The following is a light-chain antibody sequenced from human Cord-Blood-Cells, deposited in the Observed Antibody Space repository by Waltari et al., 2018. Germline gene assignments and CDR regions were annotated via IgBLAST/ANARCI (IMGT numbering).Light chain of an antibody. J-gene: IGKJ3*01. CDR2: GAS. V-gene: IGKV3-20*01. CDR3: QQYGGSPPFT. CDR1: QSVSSSY. Sequence: EIVLTQSPGTLSLSPGERATLSCRASQSVSSSYFACYQQKPGQARRLLIDGASSRATCIPDSVSGSGSGTDFTLTISRLEPKDFAVYYCQQYGGSPPFTFGPGTKVDIK.